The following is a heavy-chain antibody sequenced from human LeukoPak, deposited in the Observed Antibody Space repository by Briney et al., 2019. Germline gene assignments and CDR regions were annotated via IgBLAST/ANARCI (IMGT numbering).Heavy chain of an antibody. J-gene: IGHJ4*02. CDR3: ARDGYSYGYGVFDY. CDR1: GGSISSYY. CDR2: IYTSGST. D-gene: IGHD5-18*01. Sequence: SETLSLTCTVSGGSISSYYWSWIRQPAGKGLEWIGRIYTSGSTNYNPSLKSRVTMSVDTSKNQFSLKLSSVTAADTAVYYCARDGYSYGYGVFDYWGQGTLVTVSS. V-gene: IGHV4-4*07.